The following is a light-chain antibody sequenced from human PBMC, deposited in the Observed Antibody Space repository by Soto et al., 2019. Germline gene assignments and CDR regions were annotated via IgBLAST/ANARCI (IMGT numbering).Light chain of an antibody. CDR1: QSVSSSY. J-gene: IGKJ2*01. CDR2: GAS. Sequence: EIVLTQSPGTLSLSPGERATLSCRASQSVSSSYFAWYQQKPGQAPRLLIYGASGRATGLPDRFSGSGSGTDFTLTISRLEPEDFEVYYCQQYGSSPMYTFGQGTKLEIK. CDR3: QQYGSSPMYT. V-gene: IGKV3-20*01.